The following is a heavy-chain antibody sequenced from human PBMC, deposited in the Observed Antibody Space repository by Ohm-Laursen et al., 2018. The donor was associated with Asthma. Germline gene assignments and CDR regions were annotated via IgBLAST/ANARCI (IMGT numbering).Heavy chain of an antibody. CDR3: TRDIVVVVAAYDAFDI. CDR1: GFTFGDYA. V-gene: IGHV3-49*03. CDR2: IRSKAYGGTT. D-gene: IGHD2-15*01. J-gene: IGHJ3*02. Sequence: SLRLSCAASGFTFGDYAMSWFRQAPGKGLEWVGFIRSKAYGGTTEYAASVKGRFTISRDDSKSIAYLQMNSLKTEDTAVYYCTRDIVVVVAAYDAFDIWGQGTMVTVSS.